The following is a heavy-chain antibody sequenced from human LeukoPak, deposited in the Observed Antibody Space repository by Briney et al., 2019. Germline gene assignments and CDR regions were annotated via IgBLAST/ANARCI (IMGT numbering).Heavy chain of an antibody. CDR2: IIPIFGTA. D-gene: IGHD3-22*01. J-gene: IGHJ4*02. CDR1: GGTFSSNA. V-gene: IGHV1-69*01. Sequence: ASVKVSCKASGGTFSSNAISWVRQAPGQGLEWMGGIIPIFGTANYAQKFQGRVTITADESTSTAYMELSSLRSEDTAVYYCARDRGPRADYYDSSGYYWPFDYWGQGTLVTVSS. CDR3: ARDRGPRADYYDSSGYYWPFDY.